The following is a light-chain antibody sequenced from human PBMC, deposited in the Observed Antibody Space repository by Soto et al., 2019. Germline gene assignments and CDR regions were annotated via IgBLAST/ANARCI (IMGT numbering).Light chain of an antibody. J-gene: IGLJ3*02. CDR1: SGHSSYI. CDR3: DTWDSNTQNWV. V-gene: IGLV4-60*02. CDR2: LEGSGSY. Sequence: QSVLTQSSSASASLGSSVKLTCTLSSGHSSYIIAWHQQQPGKAPRYLMKLEGSGSYNKGSGVPDRFSGSSSGADRYLTISNLQVEDEADYYCDTWDSNTQNWVFGGGTKLTVL.